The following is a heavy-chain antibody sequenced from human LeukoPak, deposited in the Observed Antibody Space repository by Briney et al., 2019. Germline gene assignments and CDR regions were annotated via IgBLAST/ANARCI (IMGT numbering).Heavy chain of an antibody. V-gene: IGHV3-15*01. Sequence: GGSLRLSCVASGFTFSNAWMSWVRQAPGKGLEWVGRIKSKTDGGTTDYAAPVKGRFTISRDDSKNTLYLQMNSLKTEDTAVYYCTTDLIAVAELDAFDIWGQGTMVTVSS. D-gene: IGHD6-19*01. CDR3: TTDLIAVAELDAFDI. CDR1: GFTFSNAW. CDR2: IKSKTDGGTT. J-gene: IGHJ3*02.